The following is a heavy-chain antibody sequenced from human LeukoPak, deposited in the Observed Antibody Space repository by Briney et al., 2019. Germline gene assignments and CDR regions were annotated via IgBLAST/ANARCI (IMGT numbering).Heavy chain of an antibody. CDR2: IYYSGTT. Sequence: SETLSLTCTVSGGSISSGDYYWSWIRQPPGKGLEWIGYIYYSGTTYCNPSLKSRVTILVDTSKNQLSLKLSSVTAADTAVYYCARFVVVPAAMRSFDYWGQGSLVTVSS. CDR1: GGSISSGDYY. CDR3: ARFVVVPAAMRSFDY. J-gene: IGHJ4*02. D-gene: IGHD2-2*01. V-gene: IGHV4-30-4*01.